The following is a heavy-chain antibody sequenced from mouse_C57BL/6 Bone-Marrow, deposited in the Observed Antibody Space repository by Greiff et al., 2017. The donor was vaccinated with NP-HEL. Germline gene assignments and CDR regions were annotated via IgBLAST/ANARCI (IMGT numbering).Heavy chain of an antibody. J-gene: IGHJ3*01. CDR3: ARENYYGYAWFAY. Sequence: QVQLQQPGAELVRPGSSVKLSCKASGYTFTSYWLHWVKQRPIQGLEWIGNIDPSDSETHYNQQFKDKATLTVDKSSSTAYMQLSSLTSEDSAVYYCARENYYGYAWFAYWGQGTLVTVSA. D-gene: IGHD2-2*01. CDR1: GYTFTSYW. V-gene: IGHV1-52*01. CDR2: IDPSDSET.